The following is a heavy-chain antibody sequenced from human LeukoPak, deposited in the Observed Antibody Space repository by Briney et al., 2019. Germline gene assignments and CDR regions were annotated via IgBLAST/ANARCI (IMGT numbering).Heavy chain of an antibody. CDR1: GFSFSDYD. V-gene: IGHV3-23*01. D-gene: IGHD1-26*01. CDR3: AKDAGLVGAYPRTLDY. Sequence: GGSLRLSCAASGFSFSDYDMSWIRQAPGKGLEWVSAISGGGGSTYYADSVKGRFTISRDNSKNTLYLQMNSLRAEDTAVYYCAKDAGLVGAYPRTLDYWGQGTLITVSS. CDR2: ISGGGGST. J-gene: IGHJ4*02.